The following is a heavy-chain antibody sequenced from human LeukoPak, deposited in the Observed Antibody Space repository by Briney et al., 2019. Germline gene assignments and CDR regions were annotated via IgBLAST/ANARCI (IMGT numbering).Heavy chain of an antibody. CDR1: GYSISSGYY. CDR2: IYHSGST. V-gene: IGHV4-38-2*02. D-gene: IGHD3-3*01. J-gene: IGHJ5*02. Sequence: PSETLSLTCTVSGYSISSGYYWGWIRQPPGKGLEWIGSIYHSGSTYYNPSLKSRVTISVDTSKNQFSLKLSSVTAADTAVYYCERKTYYDFWSGYGEANWFDPWGQGTLVTVSS. CDR3: ERKTYYDFWSGYGEANWFDP.